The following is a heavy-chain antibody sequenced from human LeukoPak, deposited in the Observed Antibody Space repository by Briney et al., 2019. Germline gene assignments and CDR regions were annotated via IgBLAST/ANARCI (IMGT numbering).Heavy chain of an antibody. CDR3: ARVSSRWYGYGMDV. CDR2: IYHSGST. CDR1: GGSISSGGYS. D-gene: IGHD6-13*01. J-gene: IGHJ6*02. V-gene: IGHV4-30-2*01. Sequence: PSQTLSLTCAVSGGSISSGGYSWSWIRQPPGKVLKWIGYIYHSGSTYYNPSLKSRVTISVDRSKNQFSLKLSSVTAADTAVYYCARVSSRWYGYGMDVWGQGTTVTVSS.